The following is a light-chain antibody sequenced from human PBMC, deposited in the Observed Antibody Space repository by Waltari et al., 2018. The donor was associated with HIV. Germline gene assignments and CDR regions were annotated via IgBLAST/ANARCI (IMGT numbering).Light chain of an antibody. Sequence: QSALTQPPSASGSPGQSVTVSCTGTSSDIGYFNYVSWYQQHPGKAPNLLIYDVNKRPSGVPDRFSASKSGATASLTVSGLLAEDEADYYCAAYAGNNIVIFGGGTKVTV. CDR3: AAYAGNNIVI. CDR1: SSDIGYFNY. CDR2: DVN. V-gene: IGLV2-8*01. J-gene: IGLJ2*01.